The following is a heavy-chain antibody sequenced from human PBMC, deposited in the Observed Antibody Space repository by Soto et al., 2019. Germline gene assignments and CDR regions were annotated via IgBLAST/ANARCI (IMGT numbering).Heavy chain of an antibody. CDR1: GGTFNSYT. CDR2: VNPIVERS. Sequence: QVHLVQSGAEVKKPGSSVKVSCPASGGTFNSYTLNWVRQAHGQRLDWVGRVNPIVERSTSASELQGRVTMTSDKSTTTADIHLTGLKSEDTAVYDCATRYVSGSTHFDSWGQGTPVTVSS. CDR3: ATRYVSGSTHFDS. J-gene: IGHJ4*02. V-gene: IGHV1-69*02. D-gene: IGHD3-10*01.